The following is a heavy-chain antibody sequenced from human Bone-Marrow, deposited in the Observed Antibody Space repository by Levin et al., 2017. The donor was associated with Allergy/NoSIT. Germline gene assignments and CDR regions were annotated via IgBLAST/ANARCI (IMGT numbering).Heavy chain of an antibody. V-gene: IGHV3-23*01. J-gene: IGHJ4*02. Sequence: GGSLRLSCAASGFTFKTCAMSWVRQAPGKGLEWVSGIGATGGGSTYYADSVKGRFTVSRDNSKNTLYLKLNSLRPEDTAIYYCAKGHGTGAAPEYWGQGVLVTVSS. CDR3: AKGHGTGAAPEY. D-gene: IGHD2-8*02. CDR2: IGATGGGST. CDR1: GFTFKTCA.